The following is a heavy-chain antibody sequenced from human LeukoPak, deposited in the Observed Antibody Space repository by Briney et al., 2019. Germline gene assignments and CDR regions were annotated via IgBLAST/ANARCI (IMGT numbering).Heavy chain of an antibody. V-gene: IGHV4-38-2*02. CDR2: IYHSGST. J-gene: IGHJ6*03. D-gene: IGHD3-22*01. Sequence: PSETLSLTCSVSGYSISSGYYWGWIRQPPGKGLVWIANIYHSGSTDYNPVLESRVTVSVDKSKNEFSLKLTSVTAADTAVYYCARSSEGRYYYDSSGFSYYYYYMDVWGKGTTVTISS. CDR3: ARSSEGRYYYDSSGFSYYYYYMDV. CDR1: GYSISSGYY.